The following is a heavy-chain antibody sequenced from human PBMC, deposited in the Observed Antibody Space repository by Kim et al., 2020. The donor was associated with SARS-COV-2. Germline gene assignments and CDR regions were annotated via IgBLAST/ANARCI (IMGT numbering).Heavy chain of an antibody. CDR1: GFTFSSYW. V-gene: IGHV3-74*01. CDR3: AREGGREGYSGYDYGL. J-gene: IGHJ4*02. Sequence: GGSLRLSCAASGFTFSSYWMHWVRQAPGKGLVWVSRINSDGSSTSYADSVKGRFTISRDNAKNTLYLQMNSLRAEDTAVYYCAREGGREGYSGYDYGLWGQGTLVTVSS. CDR2: INSDGSST. D-gene: IGHD5-12*01.